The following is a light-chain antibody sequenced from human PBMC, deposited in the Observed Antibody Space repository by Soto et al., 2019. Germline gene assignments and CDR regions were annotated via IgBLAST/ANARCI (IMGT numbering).Light chain of an antibody. CDR2: GAS. CDR1: HSVSSN. V-gene: IGKV3-15*01. CDR3: QQFNNWPLYT. Sequence: EIVMTQSPATLSVSPGERVTLSCRASHSVSSNLAWYRQKPGQAPRLLIYGASITATGVPARFSGSGSGTEFTLTISSLQSEDFAVYYCQQFNNWPLYTFGQGTKVEIK. J-gene: IGKJ2*01.